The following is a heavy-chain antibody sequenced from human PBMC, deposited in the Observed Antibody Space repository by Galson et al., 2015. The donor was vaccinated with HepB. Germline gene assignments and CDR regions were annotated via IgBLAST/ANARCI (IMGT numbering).Heavy chain of an antibody. V-gene: IGHV3-64*04. J-gene: IGHJ4*02. CDR3: ARDLNAYGDF. CDR2: INSNGGST. Sequence: SLRLSCAASGFTFSSYAMHWVRQAPGKGLEFVSAINSNGGSTYYADSVKGGFTISRDNSKNTLYLQMDSLRAEDTAVYYCARDLNAYGDFWGQGTLVTVSS. CDR1: GFTFSSYA. D-gene: IGHD4-17*01.